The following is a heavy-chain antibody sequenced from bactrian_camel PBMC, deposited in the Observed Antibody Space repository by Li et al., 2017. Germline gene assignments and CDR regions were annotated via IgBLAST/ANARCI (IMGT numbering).Heavy chain of an antibody. CDR3: AASSDVFCYGLSAPVFTAFNQ. D-gene: IGHD5*01. J-gene: IGHJ4*01. CDR1: GFTFSASC. Sequence: VQLVESGGGLVQPGGSLRLSCAASGFTFSASCMGWFRQVSGTEREGVAVIHNRSGSTYAADSVKGRFTISQDNAKTTVYLQMNNLKPEDTGMYYCAASSDVFCYGLSAPVFTAFNQWGLGTQVTV. CDR2: IHNRSGST. V-gene: IGHV3S40*01.